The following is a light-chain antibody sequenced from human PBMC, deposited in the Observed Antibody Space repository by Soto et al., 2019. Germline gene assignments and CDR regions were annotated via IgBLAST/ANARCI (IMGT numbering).Light chain of an antibody. Sequence: QSVLTQPASVSGSPGQSITISCTGTSSNVGSYNLVSWFQQLPGKVPKLMIYEGIKRPSGVSDRFSGSKSGNTASLTISGLQAEDEADYYCFSYAGNSVYVFGTGTKVTVL. CDR3: FSYAGNSVYV. CDR2: EGI. J-gene: IGLJ1*01. V-gene: IGLV2-23*01. CDR1: SSNVGSYNL.